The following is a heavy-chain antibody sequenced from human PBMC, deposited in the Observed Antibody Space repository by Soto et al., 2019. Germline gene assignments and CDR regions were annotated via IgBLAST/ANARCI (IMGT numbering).Heavy chain of an antibody. V-gene: IGHV1-18*01. Sequence: RASVKVSCKASGYTFTSYGISWVRQAPGQGLEWMGWISAYNGNTNYAQKLQGRVTMTTDTSTSTAYMELRSLRSDDTAVYYCARAVHGSGSYYGAFDIWGQGIMVTVSS. D-gene: IGHD3-10*01. J-gene: IGHJ3*02. CDR1: GYTFTSYG. CDR2: ISAYNGNT. CDR3: ARAVHGSGSYYGAFDI.